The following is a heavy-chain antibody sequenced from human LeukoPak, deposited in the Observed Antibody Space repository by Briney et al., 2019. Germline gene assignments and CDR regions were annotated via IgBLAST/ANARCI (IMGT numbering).Heavy chain of an antibody. CDR3: ARSKDFGYYYYYYMDV. D-gene: IGHD2-15*01. J-gene: IGHJ6*03. CDR2: IYTSGST. Sequence: SETLSLTCTVSGGFISSYYWSWIRQPPGKGLEWIGYIYTSGSTNYNPSLKSRVTISVDTSKNQFSLKLSSVTAADTAVYYCARSKDFGYYYYYYMDVWGKGTTVTVS. CDR1: GGFISSYY. V-gene: IGHV4-4*09.